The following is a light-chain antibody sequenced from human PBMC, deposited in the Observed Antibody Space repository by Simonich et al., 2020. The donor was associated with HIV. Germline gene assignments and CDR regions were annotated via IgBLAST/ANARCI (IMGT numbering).Light chain of an antibody. Sequence: QSALTQPASVSGSPRQSLTLSCTGIISDFCAYTYVSWYQHHPGKAPKVIIYDVTKRPSGVPDRFSGSKSGNTASLTVSGLQAEDEADYYCSSYTSSSTLVFGGGTKLTVL. J-gene: IGLJ2*01. CDR3: SSYTSSSTLV. V-gene: IGLV2-14*03. CDR2: DVT. CDR1: ISDFCAYTY.